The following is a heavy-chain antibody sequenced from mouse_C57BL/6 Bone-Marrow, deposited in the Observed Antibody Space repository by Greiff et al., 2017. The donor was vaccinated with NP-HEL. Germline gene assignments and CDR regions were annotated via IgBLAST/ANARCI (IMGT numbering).Heavy chain of an antibody. CDR1: GFTFSDYG. Sequence: EVMLVESGGGLVQPGGSLKLSCAASGFTFSDYGMAWVRQAPRQGPEWVGFISNLAYSIYYADTVTGRVTISRENAKNTLYLEMSSLGAEDTDMYYCARDSCDREYFDVWGTGTTVTVSS. J-gene: IGHJ1*03. CDR3: ARDSCDREYFDV. D-gene: IGHD1-1*01. V-gene: IGHV5-15*01. CDR2: ISNLAYSI.